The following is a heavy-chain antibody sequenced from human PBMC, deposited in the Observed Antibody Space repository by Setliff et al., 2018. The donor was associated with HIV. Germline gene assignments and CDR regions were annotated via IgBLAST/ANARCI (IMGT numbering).Heavy chain of an antibody. Sequence: SETLSLTCTVSGGSISSGGYYWSWIRQHPGKGLEWIGEINHSGSTNYNPSLKSRVTISVDTSKNQFSLKLSSVTAADTAVYYCARHLEYSSSWSLQGNWFDPWGQGTLVTVSS. CDR3: ARHLEYSSSWSLQGNWFDP. V-gene: IGHV4-39*01. D-gene: IGHD6-13*01. CDR2: INHSGST. CDR1: GGSISSGGYY. J-gene: IGHJ5*02.